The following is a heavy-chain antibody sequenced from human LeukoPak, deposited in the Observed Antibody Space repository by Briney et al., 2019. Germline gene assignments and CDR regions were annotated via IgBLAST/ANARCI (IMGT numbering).Heavy chain of an antibody. D-gene: IGHD3-10*01. J-gene: IGHJ4*02. CDR3: ARGYYYGSGSYYIRIFDY. Sequence: ASVKVSCKASGYTSTGYYMHWVRQAPGQGLEWMGWINPNSGGTNYAQKFQGRVTMTRDTSISTAYMELSRLRSDDTAVYYCARGYYYGSGSYYIRIFDYWGQGTLVTVSS. CDR2: INPNSGGT. V-gene: IGHV1-2*02. CDR1: GYTSTGYY.